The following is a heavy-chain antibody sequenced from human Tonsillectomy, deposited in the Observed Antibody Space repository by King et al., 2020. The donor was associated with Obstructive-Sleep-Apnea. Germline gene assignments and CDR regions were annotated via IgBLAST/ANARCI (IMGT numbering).Heavy chain of an antibody. CDR2: ISGSGGST. V-gene: IGHV3-23*04. J-gene: IGHJ4*02. D-gene: IGHD4-11*01. CDR1: GFTLRSYT. Sequence: DVQLVESGGGLVKPGGSLRLSCAASGFTLRSYTLSWVRQAPGKGLEWVSGISGSGGSTYYADSVKGRFTISRDNSNNKLYLQTNSLRAEDTALYYCAKGMENSNQGPFDYWGQGALVTVSS. CDR3: AKGMENSNQGPFDY.